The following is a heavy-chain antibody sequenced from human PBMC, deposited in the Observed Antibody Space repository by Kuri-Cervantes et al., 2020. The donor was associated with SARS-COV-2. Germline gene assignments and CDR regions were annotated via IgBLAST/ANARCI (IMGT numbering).Heavy chain of an antibody. Sequence: SETLSLTCAVYGGSFSGYYWSWIRQPPGKGLEWIGEINHSGSTNNNPSLRSRVTISVDTSKNQFSLKLSSVTAADTAGYYCARGDGRAARLVYWGQGTLVTVSS. CDR1: GGSFSGYY. CDR3: ARGDGRAARLVY. V-gene: IGHV4-34*01. CDR2: INHSGST. J-gene: IGHJ4*02. D-gene: IGHD6-6*01.